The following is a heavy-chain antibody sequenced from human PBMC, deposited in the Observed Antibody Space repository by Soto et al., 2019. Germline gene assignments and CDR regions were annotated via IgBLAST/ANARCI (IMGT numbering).Heavy chain of an antibody. CDR1: GFTFSDYY. V-gene: IGHV3-11*01. CDR2: ISSSGSTI. CDR3: ARDGDYYDSSGYPSNFDY. Sequence: GSLRLSCAASGFTFSDYYMSWIRQAPGKGLEWVSYISSSGSTIYYADSVKGRFTISRDNAKNSLYLQMNSLRAEDTAVYYCARDGDYYDSSGYPSNFDYWGQGTLVTVSS. J-gene: IGHJ4*02. D-gene: IGHD3-22*01.